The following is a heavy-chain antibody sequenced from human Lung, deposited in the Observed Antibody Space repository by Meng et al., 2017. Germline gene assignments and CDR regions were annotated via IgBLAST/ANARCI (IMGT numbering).Heavy chain of an antibody. CDR1: GYPFTDFF. V-gene: IGHV1-46*01. Sequence: QVQLCRAGPEVMKPGAAPMICCSTSGYPFTDFFLHWVRQAPGQGLEWLGTINCYTSGTAYARKFQGRITLTRDTSTTTVYMDLGSLGSDDTAFYYCAREKSPGHFDYFGQGILVTVSS. CDR2: INCYTSGT. CDR3: AREKSPGHFDY. J-gene: IGHJ4*02.